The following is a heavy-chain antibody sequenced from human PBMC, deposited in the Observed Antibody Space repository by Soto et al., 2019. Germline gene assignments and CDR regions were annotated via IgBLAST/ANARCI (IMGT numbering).Heavy chain of an antibody. CDR3: ARGKPRDDCRSTSCGYYYYYYGMDV. CDR1: GGTFSSYA. J-gene: IGHJ6*02. CDR2: IIPIFGTA. V-gene: IGHV1-69*13. Sequence: VKVSCKASGGTFSSYAISWVRQAPGQGLEWMGGIIPIFGTANYAQKFQGRVTITADESTSTAYMELSSLRSEDTAVYYCARGKPRDDCRSTSCGYYYYYYGMDVWGQGTTVTVSS. D-gene: IGHD2-2*01.